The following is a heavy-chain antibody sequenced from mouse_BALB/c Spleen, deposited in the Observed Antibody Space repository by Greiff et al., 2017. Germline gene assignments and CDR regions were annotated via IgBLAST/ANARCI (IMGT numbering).Heavy chain of an antibody. CDR2: INPSTGYT. Sequence: VQLQQSGAELARPGASVKMSCKASGYTFTSYTMHWVKQRPGQGLEWIGYINPSTGYTEYNQKFKDKATLTADKSSSTAYMQLSSLTSEDSAVYYCARRRPYYYGSNYAMDYWGQGTSVTVSS. CDR3: ARRRPYYYGSNYAMDY. J-gene: IGHJ4*01. D-gene: IGHD1-1*01. CDR1: GYTFTSYT. V-gene: IGHV1-4*01.